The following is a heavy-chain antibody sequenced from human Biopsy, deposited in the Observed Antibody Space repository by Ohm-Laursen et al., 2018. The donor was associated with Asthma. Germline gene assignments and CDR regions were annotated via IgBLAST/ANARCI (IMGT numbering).Heavy chain of an antibody. CDR2: INPNDGAT. V-gene: IGHV1-2*06. CDR1: AYTFIGYH. CDR3: ARVQKSPGDRWFDP. J-gene: IGHJ5*02. D-gene: IGHD7-27*01. Sequence: ESSVKVSCKASAYTFIGYHLHWVRQAPGEGLEWMGRINPNDGATIYAQKFQGRVTMTRDTSISTAYMELSRLTSDDTAVYYCARVQKSPGDRWFDPWGQGTLVTVSS.